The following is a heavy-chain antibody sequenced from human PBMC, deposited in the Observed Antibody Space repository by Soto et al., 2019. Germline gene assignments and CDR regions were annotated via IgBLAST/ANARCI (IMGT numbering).Heavy chain of an antibody. CDR3: ARYYNGMDV. CDR2: TNEDESEK. CDR1: GCSFSRFW. V-gene: IGHV3-7*01. J-gene: IGHJ6*02. Sequence: GGSLRLSCAASGCSFSRFWMIWLRQAPGKGLEWVANTNEDESEKYYADSVKGRFTISRGNAKNSVYLQMNSLRDEDTAVYYCARYYNGMDVWGQGTTVTVSS.